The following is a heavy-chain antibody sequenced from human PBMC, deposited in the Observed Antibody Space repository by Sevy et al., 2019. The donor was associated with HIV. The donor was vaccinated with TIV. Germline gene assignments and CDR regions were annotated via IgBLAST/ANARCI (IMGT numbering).Heavy chain of an antibody. D-gene: IGHD2-2*01. V-gene: IGHV3-66*01. J-gene: IGHJ4*02. CDR3: VSEAFCSSATCYRPY. CDR2: FYINGNT. Sequence: GGSLRLSCAASGFTVSSNYMSWVRQAPGTGLEWVSIFYINGNTYYSDSVKGRFIISRDTSQNTVFLHMNSLRAEDTAVYYCVSEAFCSSATCYRPYWGQRTLVTVSS. CDR1: GFTVSSNY.